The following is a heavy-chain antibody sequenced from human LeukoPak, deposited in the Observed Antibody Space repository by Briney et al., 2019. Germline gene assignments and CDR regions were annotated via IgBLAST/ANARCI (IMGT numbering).Heavy chain of an antibody. Sequence: PGRSLRLSCAASGFTFSSYAMPWVRQAPGKGLEWVAVISYDGSNKYYADSVKGRFTISRDNAKNTLYLQMNGLRADDTAIYYCARGTPAYSSSWSDYWGQGTLVTVSS. J-gene: IGHJ4*02. V-gene: IGHV3-30-3*01. D-gene: IGHD6-13*01. CDR2: ISYDGSNK. CDR3: ARGTPAYSSSWSDY. CDR1: GFTFSSYA.